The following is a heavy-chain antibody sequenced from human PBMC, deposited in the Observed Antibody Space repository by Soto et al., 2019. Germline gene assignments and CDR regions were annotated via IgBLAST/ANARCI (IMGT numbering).Heavy chain of an antibody. CDR1: GIIFSNYN. Sequence: EVRLVESGGGLVKPGGSLRLSCTASGIIFSNYNINWVRQVPGTGLAWVSYISASGNYIYYADSVKGRFTISRDNAKNSMYRQMNSRRDEDTAVYYCATDWGLSYGHDFDSWGRGTLVTVSS. CDR3: ATDWGLSYGHDFDS. D-gene: IGHD5-18*01. CDR2: ISASGNYI. V-gene: IGHV3-21*01. J-gene: IGHJ4*02.